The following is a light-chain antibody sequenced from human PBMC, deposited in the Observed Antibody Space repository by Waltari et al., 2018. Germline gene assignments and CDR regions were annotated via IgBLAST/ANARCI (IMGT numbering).Light chain of an antibody. V-gene: IGLV2-14*03. Sequence: QSALTQPASVSGSPGQSITISCTGTSSDVGGYNYVSWYQQHPGKAPKLMIYDVNNRPSGVSNRFSGSKSGNTASLTISGLQAVDEADYFCSSYTSSSTLVFGGGTKLTVL. J-gene: IGLJ2*01. CDR1: SSDVGGYNY. CDR3: SSYTSSSTLV. CDR2: DVN.